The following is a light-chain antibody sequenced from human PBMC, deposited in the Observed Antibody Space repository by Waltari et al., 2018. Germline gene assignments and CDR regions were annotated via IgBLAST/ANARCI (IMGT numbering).Light chain of an antibody. CDR3: QSYDNNNPVV. CDR2: EGN. V-gene: IGLV6-57*01. Sequence: NLMLTQPHSVSESPGKTVTISCTPSSGSIATHYVQWSHQRPGGSPTTVIYEGNPRPYGVPDRFSGSIDTSSDSASLTISGLRPEDEADYYCQSYDNNNPVVFGGGTKLIVL. CDR1: SGSIATHY. J-gene: IGLJ2*01.